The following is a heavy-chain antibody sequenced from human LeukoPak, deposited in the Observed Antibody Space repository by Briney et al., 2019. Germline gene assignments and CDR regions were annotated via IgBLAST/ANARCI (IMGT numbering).Heavy chain of an antibody. Sequence: SETLSLTCTVSGGSISSSSYYWGWIRQPPGKGLEWIGSIYYSGSTYYNPSLKSRVTISVDTSKNQFSLKLSSVTAADTAVYYCARHAYQLLNWFDPWGQGTLVTVSS. CDR2: IYYSGST. CDR3: ARHAYQLLNWFDP. CDR1: GGSISSSSYY. J-gene: IGHJ5*02. D-gene: IGHD2-2*01. V-gene: IGHV4-39*01.